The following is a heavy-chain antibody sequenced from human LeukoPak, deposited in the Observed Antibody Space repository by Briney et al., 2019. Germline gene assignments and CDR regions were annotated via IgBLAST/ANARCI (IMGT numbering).Heavy chain of an antibody. D-gene: IGHD6-19*01. Sequence: GASVKVSCKASGYTFTSYDINWVRQATGQGLEWMGWMNPNSGNTGYAQKFQGRVTMTRNTSISTAYMELSRLRSEDTAVYYCARSLPRMVAGRSYGMDVWGQGTTVTVSS. V-gene: IGHV1-8*01. CDR3: ARSLPRMVAGRSYGMDV. CDR1: GYTFTSYD. J-gene: IGHJ6*02. CDR2: MNPNSGNT.